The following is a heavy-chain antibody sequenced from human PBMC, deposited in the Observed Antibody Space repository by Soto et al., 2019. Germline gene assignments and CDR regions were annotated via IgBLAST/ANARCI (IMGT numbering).Heavy chain of an antibody. CDR3: ARDLNDFWSGYLFGWFDP. V-gene: IGHV3-33*01. CDR1: GFTFSSYG. CDR2: IWYDGSNK. D-gene: IGHD3-3*01. J-gene: IGHJ5*02. Sequence: PGGSLRLSCAASGFTFSSYGMHWVRQAPGKGLEWVAVIWYDGSNKYYAESVKGRFTISRDNSKNTLYLQMNSLRAEDTAVYYCARDLNDFWSGYLFGWFDPWGQGNLVTVSS.